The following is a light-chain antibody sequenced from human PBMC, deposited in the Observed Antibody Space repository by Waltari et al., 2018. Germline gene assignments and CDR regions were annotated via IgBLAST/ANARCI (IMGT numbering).Light chain of an antibody. CDR3: QHYVRLPVT. V-gene: IGKV3-20*01. CDR1: QSVGRS. CDR2: GAS. Sequence: EIVLTQSPGTLSLSPGERVTLSCRASQSVGRSLAWYKQKPGPAPRLRSYGASSRATGIPDRFSGSGSGTDFSLTISRLAPDDLAVYYCQHYVRLPVTFGQGTKVEI. J-gene: IGKJ1*01.